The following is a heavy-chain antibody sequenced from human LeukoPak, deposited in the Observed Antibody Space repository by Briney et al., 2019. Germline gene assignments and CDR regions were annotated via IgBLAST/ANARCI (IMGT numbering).Heavy chain of an antibody. D-gene: IGHD5-12*01. Sequence: SETLSLTCVVDGGSFTGYYWSWVRQTPGKGLEWIGEINHSGSTNYNPSLKSRATISLDTSKNQFSLNLSSVTAADTAVYYCARGQDNSGYRSHYYYYMDVWGKGTTVTVSS. J-gene: IGHJ6*03. CDR2: INHSGST. CDR1: GGSFTGYY. CDR3: ARGQDNSGYRSHYYYYMDV. V-gene: IGHV4-34*01.